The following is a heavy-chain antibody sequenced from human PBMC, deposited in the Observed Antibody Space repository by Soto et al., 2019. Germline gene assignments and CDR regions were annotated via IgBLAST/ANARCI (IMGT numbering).Heavy chain of an antibody. D-gene: IGHD4-4*01. CDR1: GFTFSTYA. CDR3: ARDGGMTTVTTNYYYGMDV. Sequence: GGSLRLSCAASGFTFSTYAMHWVRQAPGKGLEWVAVISYDGSNKYYADSVKGRFTISRDNSKNTLYLQMNSLRAEDTAVYYCARDGGMTTVTTNYYYGMDVWGQGTTVTVSS. V-gene: IGHV3-30-3*01. J-gene: IGHJ6*02. CDR2: ISYDGSNK.